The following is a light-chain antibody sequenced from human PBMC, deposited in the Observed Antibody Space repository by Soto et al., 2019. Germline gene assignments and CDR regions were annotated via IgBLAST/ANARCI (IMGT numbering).Light chain of an antibody. CDR1: KSNIGSHT. Sequence: QSVLTQPPSASGTPGQRVTISCSGSKSNIGSHTVNWYQQLPGTAPKLLIYSNDQRPSGVPDRFSASKSGTSASLAISGLQSEDEADNYCATWDDCMIGYYFFVTGSMVTVL. V-gene: IGLV1-44*01. CDR3: ATWDDCMIGYYF. J-gene: IGLJ1*01. CDR2: SND.